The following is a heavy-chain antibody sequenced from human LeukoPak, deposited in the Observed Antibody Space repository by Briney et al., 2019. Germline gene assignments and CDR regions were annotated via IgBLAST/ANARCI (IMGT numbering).Heavy chain of an antibody. CDR2: LWSDGINK. CDR3: AKDGISYSRSSEREFDY. V-gene: IGHV3-33*06. CDR1: GFTFSSYG. D-gene: IGHD6-6*01. J-gene: IGHJ4*02. Sequence: PGRSLRLSCAASGFTFSSYGMQWVRQAPGKGLEWVAVLWSDGINKYYADSVKGRFTFSRDNSKNTLYVEMNNLRAEDTAVYYCAKDGISYSRSSEREFDYWGQGTLVTVSS.